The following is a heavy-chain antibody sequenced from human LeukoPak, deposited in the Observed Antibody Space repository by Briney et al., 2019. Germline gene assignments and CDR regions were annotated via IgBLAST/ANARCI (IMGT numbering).Heavy chain of an antibody. CDR2: ISGSGGST. CDR1: GFTVSSNY. J-gene: IGHJ4*02. V-gene: IGHV3-23*01. CDR3: AKDLKYYGSGSLIDY. Sequence: GGSLRLSCAASGFTVSSNYMSWVRQAPGKGLEWVSAISGSGGSTYYADSVKGRFTISRDNSKNTLYLQMNSLRAEDTAVYYCAKDLKYYGSGSLIDYWGQGTLVTVSS. D-gene: IGHD3-10*01.